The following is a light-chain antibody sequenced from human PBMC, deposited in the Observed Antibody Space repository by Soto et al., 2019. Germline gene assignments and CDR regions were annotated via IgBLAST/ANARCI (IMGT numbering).Light chain of an antibody. CDR3: EEYCCSPPSWT. V-gene: IGKV3-20*01. Sequence: EIVLTQSPGTLSLSPGERATLSCRASQSVSSSYLAWYQQKPGQPPRLLISDASSRATGIPDRFSGSGSGTDFTPTICSLVAEDLAVYYCEEYCCSPPSWTFVQGTKVEIK. CDR2: DAS. CDR1: QSVSSSY. J-gene: IGKJ1*01.